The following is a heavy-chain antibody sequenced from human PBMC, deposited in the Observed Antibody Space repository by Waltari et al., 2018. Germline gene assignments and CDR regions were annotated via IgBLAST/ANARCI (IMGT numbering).Heavy chain of an antibody. D-gene: IGHD3-10*01. Sequence: EVQLVESGGGLVKPGGSLRLSCAASGFTFSSYSMNWVRQAPGNGLEWGSSISSRSSYIYYADSVKGRFTISRDNAKNSLYLQMNSLRAEDTAVYYCARDPGPRGGEWGQGTLVTVSS. CDR2: ISSRSSYI. J-gene: IGHJ4*02. CDR3: ARDPGPRGGE. CDR1: GFTFSSYS. V-gene: IGHV3-21*01.